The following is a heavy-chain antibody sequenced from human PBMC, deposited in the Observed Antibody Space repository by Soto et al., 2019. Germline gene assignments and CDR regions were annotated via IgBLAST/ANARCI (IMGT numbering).Heavy chain of an antibody. CDR2: ISSSSSTI. CDR3: ARDPNPDGAAAAPPDY. CDR1: GFTFSDYY. Sequence: GGSLRLSCAASGFTFSDYYMNWIRQAPGKGLEWVSYISSSSSTIYYADSVKGRFTISRDNAKNSLYLQMNSLRDEDTAVYYCARDPNPDGAAAAPPDYWGQRTLVIVSS. D-gene: IGHD6-13*01. V-gene: IGHV3-11*04. J-gene: IGHJ4*02.